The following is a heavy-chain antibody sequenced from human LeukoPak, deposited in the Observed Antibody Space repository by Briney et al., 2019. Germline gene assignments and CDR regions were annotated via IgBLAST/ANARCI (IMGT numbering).Heavy chain of an antibody. CDR3: AKHSSGCYFGRFAFDY. D-gene: IGHD6-19*01. V-gene: IGHV3-23*01. Sequence: PGGSLRLSCAASGFTFSSYAMSWVRQAPGKGLEWVSTISAGSGGSTYYADSVKGRFTISRDNSKNTLYLQMNSLRAEDTAVYCCAKHSSGCYFGRFAFDYWGQGTLVTVSS. CDR1: GFTFSSYA. CDR2: ISAGSGGST. J-gene: IGHJ4*02.